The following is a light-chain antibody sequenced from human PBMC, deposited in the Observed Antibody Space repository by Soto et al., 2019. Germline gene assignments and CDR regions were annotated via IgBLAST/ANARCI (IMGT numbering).Light chain of an antibody. CDR3: QTHDSSLSGSI. CDR2: GNI. Sequence: QSALTQPPSVSGAPGQRVTISCTGSSSNIGAGYDVNWYQQLPGTAPKLLIYGNINRPSGVPDRFSGSKSGTSASLAISGLQAEDEADYYCQTHDSSLSGSIFGGGTKVTVL. V-gene: IGLV1-40*01. J-gene: IGLJ2*01. CDR1: SSNIGAGYD.